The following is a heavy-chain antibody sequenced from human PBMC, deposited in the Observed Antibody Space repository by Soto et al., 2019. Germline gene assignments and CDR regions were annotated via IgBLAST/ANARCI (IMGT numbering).Heavy chain of an antibody. CDR1: GFTFSSYS. CDR3: ARDILPNYPEQWLVRPDGMDV. D-gene: IGHD6-19*01. J-gene: IGHJ6*02. CDR2: ISSSSSTI. Sequence: EVQLVESGGGLVQPGGSLRLSCAASGFTFSSYSMNWVRQAPGKGLEWVSYISSSSSTIYYADSVKGRFTISRDNAKNSLYLQMNSLRDEDTAVYYCARDILPNYPEQWLVRPDGMDVWGQGTTVTVSS. V-gene: IGHV3-48*02.